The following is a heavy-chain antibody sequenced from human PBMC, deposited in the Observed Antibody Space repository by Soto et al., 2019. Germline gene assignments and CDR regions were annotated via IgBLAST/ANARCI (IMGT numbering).Heavy chain of an antibody. CDR1: GFTFGDYA. D-gene: IGHD3-10*01. Sequence: GSLRLSCTASGFTFGDYAMSWFRQAPGKGLEWVGFIRSKAYGGTTEYAASVKGRFTISRDDSKSIAYLQMNSLKTEDTAVYYCTRDSLPYYYGSGSYFFDYWGQGTLVTVSS. CDR2: IRSKAYGGTT. CDR3: TRDSLPYYYGSGSYFFDY. V-gene: IGHV3-49*03. J-gene: IGHJ4*02.